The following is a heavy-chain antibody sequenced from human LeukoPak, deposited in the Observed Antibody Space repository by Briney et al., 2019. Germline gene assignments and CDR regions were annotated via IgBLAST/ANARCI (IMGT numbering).Heavy chain of an antibody. CDR2: FDPEDGET. Sequence: ASVKVSCKVSGYTLTELSMHWVRQAPGKGLEWMGGFDPEDGETIYAQKFQGRVTMTEDTSTDTAYMELSSLRSEDTAVYYCATEKLLWFGELLSRPEAFDIWGQGTMVTVSS. J-gene: IGHJ3*02. D-gene: IGHD3-10*01. CDR3: ATEKLLWFGELLSRPEAFDI. V-gene: IGHV1-24*01. CDR1: GYTLTELS.